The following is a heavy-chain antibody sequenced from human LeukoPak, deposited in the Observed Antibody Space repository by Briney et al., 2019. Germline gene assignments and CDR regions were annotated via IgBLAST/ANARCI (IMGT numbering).Heavy chain of an antibody. D-gene: IGHD3-10*01. Sequence: GGSLRLSCAASGFTFSSYEMNWVRQAPGKGLEWVSAISGSGGSTYYADSVKGRFTISRDNSKNTLYLQMNSLRAEDTAVYYCAKDGSPMVRGVRGNYMDVWGKGTTVTISS. V-gene: IGHV3-23*01. CDR2: ISGSGGST. J-gene: IGHJ6*03. CDR1: GFTFSSYE. CDR3: AKDGSPMVRGVRGNYMDV.